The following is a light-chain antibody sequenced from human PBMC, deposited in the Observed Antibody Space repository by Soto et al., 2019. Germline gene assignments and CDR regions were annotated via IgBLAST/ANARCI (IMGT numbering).Light chain of an antibody. CDR3: SSYTSSSTWV. J-gene: IGLJ3*02. V-gene: IGLV2-14*01. Sequence: QSALTQPASVSGSPGQSITISCTGTSSDVGGYNYVSWYQQHPGKAPKLMIYEVSNRPSGVSNRLSGSKSGNTASLTISGLQAEDEADYSGSSYTSSSTWVFGGGTKLTVL. CDR1: SSDVGGYNY. CDR2: EVS.